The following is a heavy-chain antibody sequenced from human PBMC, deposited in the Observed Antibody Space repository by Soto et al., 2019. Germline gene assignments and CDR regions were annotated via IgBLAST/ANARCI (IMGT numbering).Heavy chain of an antibody. J-gene: IGHJ4*02. V-gene: IGHV4-39*01. D-gene: IGHD6-13*01. CDR1: GGSISSSSYY. CDR2: IYYSGST. CDR3: ARRYIGFEQQLAFDY. Sequence: QLQLQESGPGLVKPSETLSLTCTVSGGSISSSSYYWGWIRQPPGKGLEWIGSIYYSGSTYYNPSLKSRVTISVDTSKNQFSLKLSSVTAADTAVYYCARRYIGFEQQLAFDYWGQGTLVTVSS.